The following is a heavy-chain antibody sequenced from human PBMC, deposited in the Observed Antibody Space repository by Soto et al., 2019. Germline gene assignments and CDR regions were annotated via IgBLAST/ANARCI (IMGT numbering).Heavy chain of an antibody. D-gene: IGHD3-22*01. CDR1: GYTFTSYY. CDR2: INPSGGST. V-gene: IGHV1-46*01. CDR3: ARTPLTMIVVVQDGDAFDI. J-gene: IGHJ3*02. Sequence: ASVKVSFKASGYTFTSYYMHWVRQAPGQGLEWMGIINPSGGSTSYAQKFQGRVTMTRDTSTSTVYMELSSLRSEDTAVYYCARTPLTMIVVVQDGDAFDIWGQGTMVTVSS.